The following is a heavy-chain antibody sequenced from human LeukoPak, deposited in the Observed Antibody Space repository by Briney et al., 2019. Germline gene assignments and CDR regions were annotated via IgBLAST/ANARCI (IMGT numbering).Heavy chain of an antibody. V-gene: IGHV3-30*02. CDR3: AKDRYGGNNYFDY. D-gene: IGHD4-23*01. CDR2: IRYDGSNK. CDR1: GFTFSSYG. Sequence: PGGSLRLSCAASGFTFSSYGMHWVRQAPGKGPEWVAFIRYDGSNKYYADSVKGRFTISRDNSKNTLYLQMNSLRAEDTAVYYCAKDRYGGNNYFDYWGQGTLVTVSS. J-gene: IGHJ4*02.